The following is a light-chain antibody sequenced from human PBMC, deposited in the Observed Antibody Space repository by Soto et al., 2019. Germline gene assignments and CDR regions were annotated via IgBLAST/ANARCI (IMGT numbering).Light chain of an antibody. Sequence: ENVLTQSPGTLSLSPGERATLSCRASQSVSSSYLAWYQQKPGQAPRLLIYGASSRATGIPDRFSGSGSGTEFTLTISRLEPEDFAVYHCQQYDSSPQTFGQGTKVEIK. V-gene: IGKV3-20*01. J-gene: IGKJ1*01. CDR3: QQYDSSPQT. CDR1: QSVSSSY. CDR2: GAS.